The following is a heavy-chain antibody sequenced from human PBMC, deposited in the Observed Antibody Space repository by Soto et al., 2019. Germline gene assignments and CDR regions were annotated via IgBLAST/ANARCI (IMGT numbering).Heavy chain of an antibody. J-gene: IGHJ4*02. V-gene: IGHV4-4*07. CDR1: GGSISSYY. D-gene: IGHD2-15*01. Sequence: PSETLSLTCTVSGGSISSYYWSWIRQPAGKGLEWIGRIYTSRTTNYNPSLKSRVTMSISTPKSRFSLKLSPVTAADTAVYYCARLRGVVVATTPLYYFDYWGQGTLVTVSS. CDR2: IYTSRTT. CDR3: ARLRGVVVATTPLYYFDY.